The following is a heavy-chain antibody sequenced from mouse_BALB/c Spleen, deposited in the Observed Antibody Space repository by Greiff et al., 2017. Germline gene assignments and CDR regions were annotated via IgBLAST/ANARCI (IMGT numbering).Heavy chain of an antibody. CDR2: ISSGSSTI. J-gene: IGHJ2*01. Sequence: EVQLQESGGGLVQPGGSRKLSCAASGFTFSSFGMHWVRQAPEKGLEWVAYISSGSSTIYYADTVKGRFTISRDNPKNTLFLQMTSLRSEDTAMYYCARGDYGNLYYFDYWGQGTTLTVSS. D-gene: IGHD2-1*01. CDR1: GFTFSSFG. CDR3: ARGDYGNLYYFDY. V-gene: IGHV5-17*02.